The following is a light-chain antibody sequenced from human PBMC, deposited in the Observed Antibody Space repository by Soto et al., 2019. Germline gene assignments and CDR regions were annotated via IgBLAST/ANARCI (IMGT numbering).Light chain of an antibody. J-gene: IGLJ2*01. CDR3: ETWDSNNRV. CDR1: SGQISYI. CDR2: LEGRGSY. V-gene: IGLV4-60*03. Sequence: QLVLTQSSSASASLEPSVNLTCTLRSGQISYIIAWHQQQPGKAPRYLMKLEGRGSYNKGSGVPDRCSGSSSGADRYLTISHRQSEDEADYSCETWDSNNRVFGGGTQLTVL.